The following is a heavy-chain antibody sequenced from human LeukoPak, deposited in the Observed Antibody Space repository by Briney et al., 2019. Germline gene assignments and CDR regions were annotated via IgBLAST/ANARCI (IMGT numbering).Heavy chain of an antibody. CDR2: VSFDGSKK. Sequence: PGGSLRLSCAASGFTFSNYAIHWVRQAPGKGLDWVAVVSFDGSKKYYVDSVKGRFTISRDNSKNTLYLQMNTLRPDDTAVYYCTRAKRGPFDYWGQGTLVTVSS. CDR1: GFTFSNYA. J-gene: IGHJ4*01. CDR3: TRAKRGPFDY. V-gene: IGHV3-30-3*01.